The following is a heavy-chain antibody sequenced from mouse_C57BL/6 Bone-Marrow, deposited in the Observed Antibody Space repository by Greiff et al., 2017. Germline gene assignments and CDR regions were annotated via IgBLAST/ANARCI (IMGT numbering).Heavy chain of an antibody. CDR1: GYTFTSYW. V-gene: IGHV1-69*01. CDR2: IDPSVSYT. D-gene: IGHD2-2*01. Sequence: VQLQQPAAELVMPGASVKLSCKASGYTFTSYWMHWLKQRPGQGLEWIGEIDPSVSYTNFNQKFKGKSTLTVDKSSRTAYMQLSSLRYEDSAVYYCARDWFFDYWGQGTTLTVSS. CDR3: ARDWFFDY. J-gene: IGHJ2*01.